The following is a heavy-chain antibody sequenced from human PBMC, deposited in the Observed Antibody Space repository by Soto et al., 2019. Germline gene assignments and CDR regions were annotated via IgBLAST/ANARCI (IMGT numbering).Heavy chain of an antibody. CDR2: IWFDGSNK. D-gene: IGHD3-3*01. V-gene: IGHV3-33*01. J-gene: IGHJ4*02. Sequence: QVQLVESGGGVVQPGRSLRLSCAASGFTFSSYGMHWVHQAPGKGLEWVAVIWFDGSNKYYADSVKGRFTISRDNSKNTLYLQMNSLRAEDTAIYYCARDLDVWSGYYLFDYWGQGTLVTVSS. CDR1: GFTFSSYG. CDR3: ARDLDVWSGYYLFDY.